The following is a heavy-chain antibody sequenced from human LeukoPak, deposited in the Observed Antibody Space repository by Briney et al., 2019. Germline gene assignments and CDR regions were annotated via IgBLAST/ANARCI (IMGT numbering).Heavy chain of an antibody. CDR2: IYYSGST. CDR3: ASITIFGVVIMR. D-gene: IGHD3-3*01. J-gene: IGHJ4*02. V-gene: IGHV4-39*01. CDR1: GGSISSSSYY. Sequence: SETLSLTCTVSGGSISSSSYYWGWIRQPPGKGLEWIGSIYYSGSTYYNPSLKSRVTISVDTSKNQFSLKLSSVTAADTAVYYCASITIFGVVIMRWGQGTLVTVSS.